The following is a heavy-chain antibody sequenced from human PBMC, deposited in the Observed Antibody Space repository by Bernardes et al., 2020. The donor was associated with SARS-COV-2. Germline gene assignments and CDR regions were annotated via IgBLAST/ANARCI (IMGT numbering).Heavy chain of an antibody. V-gene: IGHV5-51*01. CDR1: GFIFTNYW. Sequence: GESLKISCETSGFIFTNYWIGWVRQMPGKGLEWMGAIFPRDSDTRYRPSFQGHVAISADKSTSTAYLLWTSLQASDTAIYYCARLDSLLPVSHRGLDYWGQGTQVTVSS. CDR2: IFPRDSDT. J-gene: IGHJ4*02. D-gene: IGHD3-3*01. CDR3: ARLDSLLPVSHRGLDY.